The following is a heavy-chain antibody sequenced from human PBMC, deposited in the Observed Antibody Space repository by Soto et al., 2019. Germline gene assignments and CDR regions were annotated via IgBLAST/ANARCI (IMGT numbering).Heavy chain of an antibody. V-gene: IGHV4-61*01. J-gene: IGHJ6*02. CDR2: IYYSGST. Sequence: QVQLQESGPGLVKPSETLSLTCTVSGGSVSSGSYYWSWIRQPPGKGLEWIGYIYYSGSTNYNPSLKRRVTISVDTSKNQFALKLSSVTAADTAVYYCARGIDGWYQGRYYYGMDVWGQGTTVTVSS. CDR1: GGSVSSGSYY. CDR3: ARGIDGWYQGRYYYGMDV. D-gene: IGHD6-19*01.